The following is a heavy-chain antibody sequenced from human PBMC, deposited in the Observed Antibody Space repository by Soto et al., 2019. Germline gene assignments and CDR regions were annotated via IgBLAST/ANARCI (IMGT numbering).Heavy chain of an antibody. Sequence: QLQLQESGPGLVKPSETLSLTCTVSGCSISSSSYYWGWIRQPPGKRLEWIGSTYYSGSTYYNPYLKSRVTISVDTTKNQFSLKLSSVTAADTAVYYCARDEITIFGVVTPRYYMDVWGKGTTVTVSS. J-gene: IGHJ6*03. D-gene: IGHD3-3*01. CDR1: GCSISSSSYY. CDR2: TYYSGST. V-gene: IGHV4-39*02. CDR3: ARDEITIFGVVTPRYYMDV.